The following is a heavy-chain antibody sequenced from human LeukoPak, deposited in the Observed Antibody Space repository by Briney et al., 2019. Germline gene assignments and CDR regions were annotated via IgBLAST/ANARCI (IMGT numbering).Heavy chain of an antibody. J-gene: IGHJ4*02. Sequence: GGSLRLSCEASGFTFSSSWMTWVRQAPGKGLEWVSAISGSGGSTYYADSVKGRFTISRDNSKNTLYLQMNSLRAEDTAVYYCAKNRYYFDYWGQGTLVTVSS. CDR1: GFTFSSSW. CDR3: AKNRYYFDY. CDR2: ISGSGGST. V-gene: IGHV3-23*01.